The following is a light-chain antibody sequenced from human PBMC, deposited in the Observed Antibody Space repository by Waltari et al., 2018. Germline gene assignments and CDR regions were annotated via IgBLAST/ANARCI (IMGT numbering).Light chain of an antibody. J-gene: IGKJ4*01. CDR1: QSISSY. Sequence: ESVLTQSPGTLSLSPGDRATLSCRASQSISSYLAWYQQKPGQAPRLLIYGGSSRATGIPDRFSGSGSGTDFTLTISRLEPEDFAVYYCQQYGSSPLSFGGGTKVEIK. CDR3: QQYGSSPLS. CDR2: GGS. V-gene: IGKV3-20*01.